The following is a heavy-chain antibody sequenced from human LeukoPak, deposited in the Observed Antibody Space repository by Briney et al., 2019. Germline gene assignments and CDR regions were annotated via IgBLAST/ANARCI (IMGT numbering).Heavy chain of an antibody. CDR3: ARVSWEGFFDY. V-gene: IGHV4-59*01. CDR2: IYYSGST. D-gene: IGHD1-26*01. Sequence: PSETLSLTCTVSGGSISSYYWSWLRQPPGKGLEWIGYIYYSGSTNYNPSLKSRVTISVDTSKNQFSLKLSSVTAADTAVYYCARVSWEGFFDYWGQGTLVTVSS. CDR1: GGSISSYY. J-gene: IGHJ4*02.